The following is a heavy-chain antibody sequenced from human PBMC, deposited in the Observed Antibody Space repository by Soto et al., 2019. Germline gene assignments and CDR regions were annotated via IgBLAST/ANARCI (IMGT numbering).Heavy chain of an antibody. CDR2: INPSGGST. D-gene: IGHD3-10*01. CDR3: AREETYYYGSGSYGSWFDL. V-gene: IGHV1-46*01. CDR1: GYTLTSYY. J-gene: IGHJ2*01. Sequence: ASVKVSCKASGYTLTSYYMHWVRQAPGQGLEWMGIINPSGGSTSYAQKFQGRVTMTRDTSTSTVYMELSSLRSEDTAVYYCAREETYYYGSGSYGSWFDLWGRGTLVTVSS.